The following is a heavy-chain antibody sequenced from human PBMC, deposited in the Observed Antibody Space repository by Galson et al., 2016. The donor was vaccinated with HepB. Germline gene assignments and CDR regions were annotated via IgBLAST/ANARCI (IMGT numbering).Heavy chain of an antibody. CDR3: ARLLLVINSDVFDI. D-gene: IGHD2-21*01. CDR1: GASITSSTYN. V-gene: IGHV4-39*01. Sequence: LSLTCSVSGASITSSTYNWGWVRQPPGKGLEWIGTIDDSGHTYYTPSLKSRITVSVDMSKKQFSLNLTSVTAADTAVYYCARLLLVINSDVFDIWGQGTLVTVSS. J-gene: IGHJ3*02. CDR2: IDDSGHT.